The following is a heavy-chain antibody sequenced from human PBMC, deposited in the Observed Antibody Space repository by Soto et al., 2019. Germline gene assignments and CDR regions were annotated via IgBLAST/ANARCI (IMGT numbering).Heavy chain of an antibody. J-gene: IGHJ6*02. V-gene: IGHV3-15*07. CDR3: TTLHSEKWAPPYYGMDV. Sequence: EVQLVESGGGLVKPGGSLRLSCAASGFTFSNAWMNWVRQAPGKGLEWVGRIKSKTDGGTTDYAAPVKGRFTISRDDSKNTLYLQMNSLKTEDTAVYYCTTLHSEKWAPPYYGMDVWGQGTTVTVSS. CDR2: IKSKTDGGTT. D-gene: IGHD1-26*01. CDR1: GFTFSNAW.